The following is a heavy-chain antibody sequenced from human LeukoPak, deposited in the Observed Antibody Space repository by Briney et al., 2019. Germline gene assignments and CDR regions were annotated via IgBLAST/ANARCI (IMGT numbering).Heavy chain of an antibody. Sequence: MPSETLSLTCTVSGGSISSSSYYWGWIRQPPGKGLEWIGSIYYSGKTYYNPSLKSRVTISVDTSKHHFSLRLNSVTAADTAVYYCARGGIVVVPAAHDAFDIWGQGTMVTVSS. CDR1: GGSISSSSYY. D-gene: IGHD2-2*01. CDR3: ARGGIVVVPAAHDAFDI. J-gene: IGHJ3*02. V-gene: IGHV4-39*07. CDR2: IYYSGKT.